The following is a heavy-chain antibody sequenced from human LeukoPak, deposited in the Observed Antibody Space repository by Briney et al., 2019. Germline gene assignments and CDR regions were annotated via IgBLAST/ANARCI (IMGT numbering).Heavy chain of an antibody. CDR1: GGSFSGYY. CDR2: INHSGST. D-gene: IGHD1-26*01. CDR3: ARGSWPYGGSYWVDY. Sequence: SETLSLTCAVYGGSFSGYYWSWIRQPPGKGLEWIGEINHSGSTNYNPSLKSRVTISVDTSKNQFSLKLSSVTAADTAVYYCARGSWPYGGSYWVDYWGQGTLVTVSS. V-gene: IGHV4-34*01. J-gene: IGHJ4*02.